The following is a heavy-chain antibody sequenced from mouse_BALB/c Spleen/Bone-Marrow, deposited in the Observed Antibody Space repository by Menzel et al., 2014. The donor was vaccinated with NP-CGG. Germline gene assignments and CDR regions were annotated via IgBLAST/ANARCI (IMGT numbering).Heavy chain of an antibody. CDR3: ERDCDGYYFDY. CDR1: GYSFTGYT. V-gene: IGHV1-25*01. J-gene: IGHJ2*01. CDR2: INPYHGGT. Sequence: VQLQQPGPELVKPGASMKISCKASGYSFTGYTMNWGKQSHGKNLERIGFINPYHGGTSYNQKFKGKATLTIDNSNSTVYMELLRVTSEDSAVYYCERDCDGYYFDYWGQGTTLTVSS.